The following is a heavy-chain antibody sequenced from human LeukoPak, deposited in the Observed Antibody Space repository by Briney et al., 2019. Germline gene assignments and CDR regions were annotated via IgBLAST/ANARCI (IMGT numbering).Heavy chain of an antibody. Sequence: PSETLSLTCTVSGGSIASDYWSWIRQPPGKGLEWIGYIFYTGNTNYNPSLKSRVTISADTSKNQLSLNLRSVTAADTAVYYCARAPSSSWFDPWGQGTLVIVSS. CDR3: ARAPSSSWFDP. CDR1: GGSIASDY. V-gene: IGHV4-59*01. CDR2: IFYTGNT. J-gene: IGHJ5*02.